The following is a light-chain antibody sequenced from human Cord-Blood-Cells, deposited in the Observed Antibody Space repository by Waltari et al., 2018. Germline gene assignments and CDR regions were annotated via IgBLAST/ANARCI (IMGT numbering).Light chain of an antibody. Sequence: DIQLTQSPPPVSASVGARLSITCRASQGISSWLAWYQQKPGKAPKLLIYAASSLQSGVPSRFSGSGSGTDVTLTISSLQPEDFATYDCQQANSFPWTFGQGTKVEIK. CDR2: AAS. J-gene: IGKJ1*01. V-gene: IGKV1-12*01. CDR3: QQANSFPWT. CDR1: QGISSW.